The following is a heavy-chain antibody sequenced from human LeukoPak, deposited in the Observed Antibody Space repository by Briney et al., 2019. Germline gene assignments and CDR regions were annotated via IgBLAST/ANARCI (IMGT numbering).Heavy chain of an antibody. V-gene: IGHV3-7*01. CDR3: ARDKTKDY. CDR1: GFIFSSFW. CDR2: IKPDGSLQ. J-gene: IGHJ4*02. D-gene: IGHD1-7*01. Sequence: GGSLRLSCTASGFIFSSFWMAWVRQAPGKGLEWVANIKPDGSLQFYGDSVKGRFTISRDNAKNSLYLQMNSLRAEDTAVYYCARDKTKDYWGQGTLVTVSS.